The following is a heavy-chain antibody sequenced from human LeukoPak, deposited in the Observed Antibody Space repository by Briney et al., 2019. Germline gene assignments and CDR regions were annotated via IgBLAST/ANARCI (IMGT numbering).Heavy chain of an antibody. CDR1: GGSFSGYY. D-gene: IGHD3-10*01. Sequence: SETLSLTCAVYGGSFSGYYWSWIRQPPGKGLEWIGEINHSGSTNYNPSLKSRVTISVDTSKNQFSLKLSSVTAADTAVYYCARRGLLLWFGESRTFDYWGQGTLVTVSS. V-gene: IGHV4-34*01. CDR2: INHSGST. CDR3: ARRGLLLWFGESRTFDY. J-gene: IGHJ4*02.